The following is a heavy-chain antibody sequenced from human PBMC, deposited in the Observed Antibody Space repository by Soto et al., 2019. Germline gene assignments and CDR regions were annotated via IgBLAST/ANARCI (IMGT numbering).Heavy chain of an antibody. CDR1: GFTFSSYA. CDR2: ISGSGGST. V-gene: IGHV3-23*01. D-gene: IGHD6-19*01. J-gene: IGHJ3*02. Sequence: GSLRLSCAASGFTFSSYAMSWVRQAPGKGLEWVSAISGSGGSTYYADSVKGRFTISRDNSKNTLYLQMNSLRAEDTAVYYCAKTATGIAVAIDAFDIWGQGTMVIVSS. CDR3: AKTATGIAVAIDAFDI.